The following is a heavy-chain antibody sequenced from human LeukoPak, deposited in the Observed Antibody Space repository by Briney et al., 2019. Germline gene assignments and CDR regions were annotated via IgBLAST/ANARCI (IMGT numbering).Heavy chain of an antibody. CDR2: INPNSGDT. D-gene: IGHD3-22*01. Sequence: ASVKVSCKASGGTFSNYAISWVRQAPGHGLEWMGWINPNSGDTEYAQNFQGRVAMTRDTPISTAYMEVSTLRSDDTAVYYCARTDSSGYWCLDYWGQGTLVTVSS. V-gene: IGHV1-2*02. CDR3: ARTDSSGYWCLDY. J-gene: IGHJ4*02. CDR1: GGTFSNYA.